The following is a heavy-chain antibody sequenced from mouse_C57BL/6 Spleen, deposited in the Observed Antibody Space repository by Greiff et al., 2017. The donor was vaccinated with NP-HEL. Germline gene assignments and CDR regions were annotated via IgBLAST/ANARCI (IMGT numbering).Heavy chain of an antibody. D-gene: IGHD2-5*01. CDR1: GFTFSSYT. CDR3: ARQGYSNYYFDY. J-gene: IGHJ2*01. V-gene: IGHV5-9*01. CDR2: ISGGGGNT. Sequence: DVKLVESGGGLVKPGGSLKLSCAASGFTFSSYTLSWVRQTPEKRLEWVATISGGGGNTYYPDSVKGRFTISRDNAKNTLYLQMSSLRSEDTALYYCARQGYSNYYFDYWGQGTTLTVSS.